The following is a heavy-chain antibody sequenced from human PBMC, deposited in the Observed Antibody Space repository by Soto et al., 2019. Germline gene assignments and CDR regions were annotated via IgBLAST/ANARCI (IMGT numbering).Heavy chain of an antibody. CDR2: IFHSGST. J-gene: IGHJ6*02. D-gene: IGHD6-13*01. CDR1: GGSISSSYW. CDR3: ARERSSVYTLDV. Sequence: SETLSLTCTVSGGSISSSYWWTWVRQPPGKGLEWIGEIFHSGSTNYNPSLKSRATMSVDKSKWQFSLKLTSVTAADTAVYYCARERSSVYTLDVWGQGTTVTVSS. V-gene: IGHV4-4*02.